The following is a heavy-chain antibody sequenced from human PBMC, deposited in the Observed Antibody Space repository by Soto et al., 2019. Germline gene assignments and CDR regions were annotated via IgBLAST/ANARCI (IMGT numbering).Heavy chain of an antibody. J-gene: IGHJ5*02. CDR2: IIPIFGTE. Sequence: SVKVSCKASGGTFSNSAISWVRPAPGQGLEWMGGIIPIFGTEHYVQKFQGRVTITADESTSTAYMELTSLRSEDSAVYYCARPLGYCSSSSCHTWFDPWGQGTLVTVSS. V-gene: IGHV1-69*13. D-gene: IGHD2-2*01. CDR1: GGTFSNSA. CDR3: ARPLGYCSSSSCHTWFDP.